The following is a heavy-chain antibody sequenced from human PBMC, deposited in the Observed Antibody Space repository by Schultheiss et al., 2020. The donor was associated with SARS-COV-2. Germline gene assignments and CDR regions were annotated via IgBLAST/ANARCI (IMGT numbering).Heavy chain of an antibody. J-gene: IGHJ5*02. Sequence: ASVKVSCKASGYTFTSYDINWVRQASGQGLEWLGWMNPNTGDTGYAQKFQGRLTLTRDTSISTAYMELSSLKSDDTAVYYCARNPPATGWFNHWGQGTLVTVSS. CDR1: GYTFTSYD. CDR2: MNPNTGDT. V-gene: IGHV1-8*01. D-gene: IGHD2-8*02. CDR3: ARNPPATGWFNH.